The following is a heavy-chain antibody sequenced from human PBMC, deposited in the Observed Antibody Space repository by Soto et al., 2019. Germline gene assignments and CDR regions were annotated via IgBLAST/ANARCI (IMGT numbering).Heavy chain of an antibody. CDR2: ISSNGAYI. Sequence: LRLSCAASGFTFRSFTMNWVRQAPGKGLEWASTISSNGAYIYYTDALRGRFTISRDNAKNSLHLQMNSLRAEDTAVYYCTRDASRDSSARGWFDPWGPGTLVTVSP. CDR1: GFTFRSFT. D-gene: IGHD6-13*01. CDR3: TRDASRDSSARGWFDP. J-gene: IGHJ5*02. V-gene: IGHV3-21*01.